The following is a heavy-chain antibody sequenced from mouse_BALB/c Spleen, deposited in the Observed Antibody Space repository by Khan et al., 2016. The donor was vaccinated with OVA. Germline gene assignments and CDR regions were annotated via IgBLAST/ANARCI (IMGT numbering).Heavy chain of an antibody. V-gene: IGHV1-5*01. J-gene: IGHJ3*01. Sequence: EVQLQQSGAVLARPGASVKMSCKASGYIFTSYWMHWVKQRPGQGLEWIGAIYPGNSDTNYNQKFKGKAKLTAVTSTSTSYMELSSLTNEDSAVYYCTRWGYWFAYWGQGTLVTVSA. CDR1: GYIFTSYW. CDR3: TRWGYWFAY. D-gene: IGHD3-1*01. CDR2: IYPGNSDT.